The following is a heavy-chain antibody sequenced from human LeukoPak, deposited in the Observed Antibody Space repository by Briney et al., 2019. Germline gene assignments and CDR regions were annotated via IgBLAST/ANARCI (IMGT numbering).Heavy chain of an antibody. D-gene: IGHD6-13*01. Sequence: SGTLSLTCTVSGDSISGHYWNWIRQTPGKGLEWIGYIYYSGTTNYNPSLKSRATISLDTSKNQFSLKLSSVTAADTAVYYCARESYSSSWYADYWGQGTLVTVSS. CDR3: ARESYSSSWYADY. J-gene: IGHJ4*02. CDR1: GDSISGHY. CDR2: IYYSGTT. V-gene: IGHV4-59*11.